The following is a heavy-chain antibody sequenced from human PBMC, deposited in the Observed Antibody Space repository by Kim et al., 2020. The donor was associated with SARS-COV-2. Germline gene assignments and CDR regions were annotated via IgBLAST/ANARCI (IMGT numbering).Heavy chain of an antibody. J-gene: IGHJ5*02. CDR2: INHSGST. CDR1: GGSFSGYY. V-gene: IGHV4-34*01. D-gene: IGHD6-6*01. CDR3: ARVAHIAALSA. Sequence: SETLSLTCAVYGGSFSGYYWSWIRQPPGKGLEWIGEINHSGSTNYNQSLKSRVTISVDTSKNQLSLKLSSVTAADTAVYYCARVAHIAALSAWGQGTLVTVSS.